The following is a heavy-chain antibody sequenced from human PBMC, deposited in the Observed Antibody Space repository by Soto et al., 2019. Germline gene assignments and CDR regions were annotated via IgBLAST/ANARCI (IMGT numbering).Heavy chain of an antibody. J-gene: IGHJ4*02. CDR3: AREYYYDSSGSPQGSYYFDY. CDR2: IYYSGST. Sequence: PSETLSLTCTVSGGSISSYYWSWIRQPPGKGLEWIGYIYYSGSTNYNPSLKSRVTISVDTSKNQFSLKLSSVTAADTAVYYCAREYYYDSSGSPQGSYYFDYWGQGTLVTVSS. CDR1: GGSISSYY. D-gene: IGHD3-22*01. V-gene: IGHV4-59*01.